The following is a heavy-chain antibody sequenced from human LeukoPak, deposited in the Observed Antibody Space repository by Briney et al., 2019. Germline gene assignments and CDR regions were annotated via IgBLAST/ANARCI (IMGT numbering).Heavy chain of an antibody. D-gene: IGHD2-21*01. Sequence: SETLSLTCAVSGGSVSSYYRSWMRQPPGKGLEWIGYVCYSGSTNYNPALKSRVTISLDTSENQFSLTLSSVTAADTAVYYCAREANSPTARYWYFDLWGRGTQVTVSS. CDR3: AREANSPTARYWYFDL. CDR1: GGSVSSYY. V-gene: IGHV4-59*02. J-gene: IGHJ2*01. CDR2: VCYSGST.